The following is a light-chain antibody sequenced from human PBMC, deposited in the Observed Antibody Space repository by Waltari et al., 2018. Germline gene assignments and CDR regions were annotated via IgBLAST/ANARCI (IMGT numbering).Light chain of an antibody. CDR2: AVS. V-gene: IGKV3-20*01. J-gene: IGKJ2*01. CDR3: QQYGGSPKYT. Sequence: EIVLTQSPGTLSLSPGERATLSCRASQSVSNNYLAWYQAKPGQAPRLLIYAVSHRATGIPDRFSGGGSGTDFTLTISRQEPEDFAVYYCQQYGGSPKYTFGQGTKLEIK. CDR1: QSVSNNY.